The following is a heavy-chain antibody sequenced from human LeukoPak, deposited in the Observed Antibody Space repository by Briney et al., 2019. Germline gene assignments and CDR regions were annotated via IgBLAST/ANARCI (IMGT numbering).Heavy chain of an antibody. CDR1: GFTFSSSA. D-gene: IGHD1-26*01. CDR2: ISASGGST. Sequence: GGSLRLSCAASGFTFSSSAMSWVRQVPGKGLEWVSGISASGGSTYYADSVRGRFTISRDNSKNMLYVQMNSLRDEDTAVYHWAKDQRWESPHYLDSWGQGTLVTVSS. J-gene: IGHJ4*02. V-gene: IGHV3-23*01. CDR3: AKDQRWESPHYLDS.